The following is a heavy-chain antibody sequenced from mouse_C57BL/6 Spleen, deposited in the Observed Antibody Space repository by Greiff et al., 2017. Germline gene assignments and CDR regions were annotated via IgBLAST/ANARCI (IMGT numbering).Heavy chain of an antibody. Sequence: EVKLVESGAELVKPGASVKLSCTASGFNIKYYYMYWVKQRTKQGLEWIGRIDPVDGKTKYAPKFQGKATITADTSSNTAYLQLSSLTSEDTAVYYSALDPGAMDYWGQGTSVTVSS. CDR2: IDPVDGKT. CDR3: ALDPGAMDY. J-gene: IGHJ4*01. CDR1: GFNIKYYY. V-gene: IGHV14-2*01.